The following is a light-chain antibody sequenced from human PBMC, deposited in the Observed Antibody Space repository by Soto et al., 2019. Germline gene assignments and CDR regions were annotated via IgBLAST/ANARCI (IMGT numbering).Light chain of an antibody. CDR3: QQYGSSLFT. V-gene: IGKV3-20*01. J-gene: IGKJ3*01. Sequence: DIVLTQCPGTLSLSPGERATLSCRASQSVSSKYLAWYQQKPGQPPRVLIYGTSIRATGIPERFSGGGSGTDFTLTITRLEPEDFAVYYCQQYGSSLFTFGPGTKVDFK. CDR1: QSVSSKY. CDR2: GTS.